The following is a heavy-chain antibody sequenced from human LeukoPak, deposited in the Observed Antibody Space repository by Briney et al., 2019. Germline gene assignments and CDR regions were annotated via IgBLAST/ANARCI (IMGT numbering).Heavy chain of an antibody. V-gene: IGHV3-11*04. D-gene: IGHD3-16*02. Sequence: GGSLRLSCAASGFTFSDYYMSWIRQAPGKGLEWVSYISSSGSTIYYADSVEGRFTISRDNAKNSLYLQMNSLRAEDTAVYYCARGVVWGSYRLDYWGQGTLVTVSS. CDR1: GFTFSDYY. CDR3: ARGVVWGSYRLDY. J-gene: IGHJ4*02. CDR2: ISSSGSTI.